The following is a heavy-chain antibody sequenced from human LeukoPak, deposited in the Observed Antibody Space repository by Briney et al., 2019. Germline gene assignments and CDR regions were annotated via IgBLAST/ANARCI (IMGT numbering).Heavy chain of an antibody. CDR2: VDPEDGEI. Sequence: ASVKVSCKVSGYTFTDYYMHWVQQAPGKGLEWMGLVDPEDGEIIYAEKFQGRVTITADTSTDTAYMELSSLRSEDTAVYYCATRQRVGAIDYWGQGTLVTVSS. D-gene: IGHD1-26*01. CDR1: GYTFTDYY. J-gene: IGHJ4*02. V-gene: IGHV1-69-2*01. CDR3: ATRQRVGAIDY.